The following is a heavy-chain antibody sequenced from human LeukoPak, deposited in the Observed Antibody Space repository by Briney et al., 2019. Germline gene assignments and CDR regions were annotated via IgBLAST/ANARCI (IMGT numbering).Heavy chain of an antibody. D-gene: IGHD6-19*01. J-gene: IGHJ4*02. V-gene: IGHV4-31*03. CDR1: GGSISSGGYY. CDR3: ARVRYSSGRYYFDY. CDR2: IYYSGST. Sequence: SQTLSLTCTVSGGSISSGGYYWSWIRQHPGKGLEWIGYIYYSGSTYYNPSLKSRVTISVDTSKNQFSLKLSSVTAADTAVYYCARVRYSSGRYYFDYWGQGTLVTVSS.